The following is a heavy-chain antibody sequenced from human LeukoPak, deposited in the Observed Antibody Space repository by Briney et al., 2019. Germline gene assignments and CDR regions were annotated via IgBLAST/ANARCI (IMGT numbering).Heavy chain of an antibody. CDR3: ARGGGGLGY. D-gene: IGHD3-16*01. J-gene: IGHJ4*02. V-gene: IGHV3-74*01. Sequence: SGGSLRLSCAASGXTFSSFWMHWVRQAPGKGLEWVSSIKGDGSSTNYADSVKGRFTISRDNAKNTLYLQMNSLRAEDTAVYYCARGGGGLGYWGQGTLVTVSS. CDR2: IKGDGSST. CDR1: GXTFSSFW.